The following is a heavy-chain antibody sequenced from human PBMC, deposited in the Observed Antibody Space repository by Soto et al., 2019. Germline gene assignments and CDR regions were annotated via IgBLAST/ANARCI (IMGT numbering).Heavy chain of an antibody. CDR2: ISGSGGST. V-gene: IGHV3-23*01. J-gene: IGHJ4*02. CDR3: AKDHHYDSLTGYRPFDY. D-gene: IGHD3-9*01. CDR1: GFTVSSNY. Sequence: PGGSLRLSCAASGFTVSSNYMSWVRQAPGKGLEWVSAISGSGGSTNYADSVKGRFTISRDNSKNTLHLQMNSLRAEDTAVYYCAKDHHYDSLTGYRPFDYWGQGILVTVSS.